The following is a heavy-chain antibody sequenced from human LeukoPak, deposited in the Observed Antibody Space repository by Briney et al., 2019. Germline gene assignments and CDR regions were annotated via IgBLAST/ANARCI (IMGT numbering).Heavy chain of an antibody. CDR3: ASGQINYYDSSGPRSYYYYGMDV. J-gene: IGHJ6*02. CDR2: IIPIFGIA. Sequence: SVKVSCKASGYTFTSYGISWVRQAPGQGLEWMGRIIPIFGIANYAQKFQGRVTITADKSTSTAYMELSSLRSEDTAVYYCASGQINYYDSSGPRSYYYYGMDVWGQGTTVTVSS. D-gene: IGHD3-22*01. CDR1: GYTFTSYG. V-gene: IGHV1-69*04.